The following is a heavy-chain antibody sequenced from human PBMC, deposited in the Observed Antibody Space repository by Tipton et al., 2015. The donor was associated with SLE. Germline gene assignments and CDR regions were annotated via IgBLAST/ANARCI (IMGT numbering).Heavy chain of an antibody. Sequence: QSGAEVKKPGASLRVSCKVSGHTLTELFIHWVRQSPEKGLEWMGGFVPEDDEKIYAQKFQGRVTMTEDTSTDTAYMELTSLRSEDTAVYYCATRAVYDYIWGGSRSPGDYYNFYLDVWGEGTTVTVSS. J-gene: IGHJ6*03. CDR2: FVPEDDEK. CDR3: ATRAVYDYIWGGSRSPGDYYNFYLDV. D-gene: IGHD3-16*01. CDR1: GHTLTELF. V-gene: IGHV1-24*01.